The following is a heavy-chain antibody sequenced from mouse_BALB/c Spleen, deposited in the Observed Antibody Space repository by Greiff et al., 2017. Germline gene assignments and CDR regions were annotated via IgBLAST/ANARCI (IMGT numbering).Heavy chain of an antibody. V-gene: IGHV5-17*02. Sequence: EVKVVESGGGLVQPGGSRKLSCAASGFTFSSFGMHWVRQAPEKGLEWVAYISSGSSTIYYADTVKGRFTISRDNPKNTLFLQMTSLRSEDTAMYYCARCPYRYDGHYYAMDYWGQGTSVTVSS. J-gene: IGHJ4*01. D-gene: IGHD2-14*01. CDR1: GFTFSSFG. CDR2: ISSGSSTI. CDR3: ARCPYRYDGHYYAMDY.